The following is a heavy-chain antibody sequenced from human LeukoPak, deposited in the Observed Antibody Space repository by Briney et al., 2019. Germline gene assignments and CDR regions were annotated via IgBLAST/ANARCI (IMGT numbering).Heavy chain of an antibody. J-gene: IGHJ3*02. Sequence: ASVKVSCKASGGTFSSYAISWVRQAPGQGLEWMGGIIPIFGTANYAQKFQGRVTITADESTSTVYMELSSLRSEDTAVYYCARVSEVNWNDDAFGIWGQGTMVTVSS. V-gene: IGHV1-69*13. CDR1: GGTFSSYA. CDR2: IIPIFGTA. D-gene: IGHD1-20*01. CDR3: ARVSEVNWNDDAFGI.